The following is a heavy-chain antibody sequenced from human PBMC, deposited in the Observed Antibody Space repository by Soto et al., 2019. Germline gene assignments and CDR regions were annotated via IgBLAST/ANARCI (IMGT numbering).Heavy chain of an antibody. Sequence: GGSLRLSCAASGFTFSSYAMSWVRQAPGKGLEWVSAISGSGGSTYYADSVKGRFTISRDNSKNTLYLQMNSLRAEDTAIYYCAKDWKKAVAGRDYWGQGTLVTVSS. J-gene: IGHJ4*02. V-gene: IGHV3-23*01. CDR2: ISGSGGST. CDR3: AKDWKKAVAGRDY. D-gene: IGHD6-19*01. CDR1: GFTFSSYA.